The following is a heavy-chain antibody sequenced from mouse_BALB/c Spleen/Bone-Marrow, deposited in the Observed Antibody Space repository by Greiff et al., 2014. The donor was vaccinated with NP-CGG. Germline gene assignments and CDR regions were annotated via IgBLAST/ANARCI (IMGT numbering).Heavy chain of an antibody. V-gene: IGHV14-3*02. Sequence: VQLQQSGAELVKPGASVKLSCTASGFNIKDTYMHWVKQGPEQGLEWIGRIDPANGNTKYDPKFQGKATITADTSSNTAYLQLSSLTSEDAAVDYCASYYYGSSSFAYWGQGTLVTVSA. CDR2: IDPANGNT. CDR3: ASYYYGSSSFAY. CDR1: GFNIKDTY. J-gene: IGHJ3*01. D-gene: IGHD1-1*01.